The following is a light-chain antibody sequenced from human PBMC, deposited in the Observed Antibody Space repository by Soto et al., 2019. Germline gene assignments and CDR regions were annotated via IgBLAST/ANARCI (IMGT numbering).Light chain of an antibody. J-gene: IGLJ2*01. CDR1: TGAVTSGHY. CDR3: LLSYSGARPYVV. V-gene: IGLV7-46*01. Sequence: AVVTQEPSLTVSPGGTVTLTCGSSTGAVTSGHYPYWFQQKPGQAPRTPIYDTSNKHSWTPARFSGSLLGGKAALTLSGAQPEDEAEYYCLLSYSGARPYVVFGGGTKVTVL. CDR2: DTS.